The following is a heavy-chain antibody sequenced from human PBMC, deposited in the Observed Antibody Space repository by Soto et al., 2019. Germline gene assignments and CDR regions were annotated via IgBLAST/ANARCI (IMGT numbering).Heavy chain of an antibody. CDR3: ARDLSAYEDGYFDY. CDR2: ISYDGRNK. V-gene: IGHV3-30*04. J-gene: IGHJ4*02. D-gene: IGHD5-12*01. CDR1: GFTFSSYA. Sequence: GGSLRLSCAASGFTFSSYAMHWVRQAPGKGLEWVAVISYDGRNKYYADSVKGRFTISRDNSKNTLYLQMNSLRAEDTAVYYCARDLSAYEDGYFDYWGQGTLVTVSS.